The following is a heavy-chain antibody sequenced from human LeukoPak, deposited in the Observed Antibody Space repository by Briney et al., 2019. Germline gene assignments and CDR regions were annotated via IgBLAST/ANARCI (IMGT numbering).Heavy chain of an antibody. D-gene: IGHD6-13*01. CDR1: GGSISNNNW. V-gene: IGHV4-4*02. CDR2: IYHSGIT. J-gene: IGHJ6*02. Sequence: SETLSLTCAVSGGSISNNNWWTWVRQPPGKGLEWIGEIYHSGITNYNPSLKSRVTISVDTSKNQFSLKLSSVTAADTAVYYCARDLGIAAAGRVAHGGMDVWGQGTTVTVSS. CDR3: ARDLGIAAAGRVAHGGMDV.